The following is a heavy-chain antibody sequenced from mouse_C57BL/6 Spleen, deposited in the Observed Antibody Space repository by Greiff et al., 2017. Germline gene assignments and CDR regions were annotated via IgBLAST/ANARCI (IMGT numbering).Heavy chain of an antibody. D-gene: IGHD1-1*01. J-gene: IGHJ4*01. CDR3: ARGGYYGSSLYAMDY. CDR2: IYPRSGNT. Sequence: VKLVESGAELARPGASVKLSCKASGYTFTSYGISWVKQRTGQGLEWIGEIYPRSGNTYYNEKFKGKATLTADKSSSTAYMELRSLTSEDSAVYFCARGGYYGSSLYAMDYWGQGTSVTVSS. CDR1: GYTFTSYG. V-gene: IGHV1-81*01.